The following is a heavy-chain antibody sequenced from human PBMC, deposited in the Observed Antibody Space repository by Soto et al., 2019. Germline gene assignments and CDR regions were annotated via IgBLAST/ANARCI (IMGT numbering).Heavy chain of an antibody. CDR1: GFTFSSYA. J-gene: IGHJ4*02. CDR3: SRDPDSSGYYYFDY. V-gene: IGHV3-64*01. Sequence: ESGGGLVQPGGSLRLSCAASGFTFSSYAMHWVRQAPGKGLEYVSAISSYGGSTYYANSVKGRFTISRDNSKNTLYLQMGSLRAEVMAVYYCSRDPDSSGYYYFDYWGQGTLVTLSS. CDR2: ISSYGGST. D-gene: IGHD3-22*01.